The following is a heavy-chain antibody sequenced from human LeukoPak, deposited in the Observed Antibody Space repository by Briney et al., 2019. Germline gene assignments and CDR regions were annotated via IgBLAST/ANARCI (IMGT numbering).Heavy chain of an antibody. J-gene: IGHJ4*02. CDR3: ARPQYSGYERPFDY. V-gene: IGHV5-51*01. Sequence: GESLKISCKGFGYIFTDYWIGWVRQMPGKGLEWMGIIYPADSDIRYSPSFQGQVTISADKSISTAYLQWSSLKASDTAMYYCARPQYSGYERPFDYWGQGTLVTVSS. CDR2: IYPADSDI. CDR1: GYIFTDYW. D-gene: IGHD5-12*01.